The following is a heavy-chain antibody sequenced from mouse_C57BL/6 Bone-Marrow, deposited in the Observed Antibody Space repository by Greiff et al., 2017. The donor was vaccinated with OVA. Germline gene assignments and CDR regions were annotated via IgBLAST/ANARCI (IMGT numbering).Heavy chain of an antibody. CDR3: AKGYDGYFWYFDV. D-gene: IGHD2-3*01. V-gene: IGHV2-5*01. J-gene: IGHJ1*03. Sequence: QVQLKESGPGLVQPSQSLSITCTVSGFSLTSYGVHWVRQSPGKGLEWLGVIWRGGSTDYNAAFMSRLSITKDNSKSQVFFKMNSLQADDTAIYYCAKGYDGYFWYFDVWGTGTTVTVSS. CDR2: IWRGGST. CDR1: GFSLTSYG.